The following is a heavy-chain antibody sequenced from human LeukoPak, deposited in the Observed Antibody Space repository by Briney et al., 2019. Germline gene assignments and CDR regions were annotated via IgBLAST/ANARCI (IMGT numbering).Heavy chain of an antibody. Sequence: GGPLRLSCTASGFNVISNYMSWVRQAPGKGLEWVSAMYSGGSTYYADSVKGRFTISRDNSKNTMYLQMNSLRAEDTAVYYCARGSRRTSKTYYYGSGSYRPRGPAADWGQGTLVTVSS. D-gene: IGHD3-10*01. CDR1: GFNVISNY. V-gene: IGHV3-66*01. CDR2: MYSGGST. CDR3: ARGSRRTSKTYYYGSGSYRPRGPAAD. J-gene: IGHJ4*02.